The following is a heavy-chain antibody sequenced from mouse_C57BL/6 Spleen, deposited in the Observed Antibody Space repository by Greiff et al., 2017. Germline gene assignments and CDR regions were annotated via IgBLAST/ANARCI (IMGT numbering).Heavy chain of an antibody. Sequence: QLQQSGAELVMPGASVKLSCKASGYTFTSYWMHWVKQRPGQGLEWIGEIDPSDSYTNYNQKFKGKSTLTVDKSSSTAYMQLSSLTSEDSAVYYCARSGGTFDYWGQGTTLTVSS. CDR1: GYTFTSYW. CDR2: IDPSDSYT. V-gene: IGHV1-69*01. D-gene: IGHD1-1*02. J-gene: IGHJ2*01. CDR3: ARSGGTFDY.